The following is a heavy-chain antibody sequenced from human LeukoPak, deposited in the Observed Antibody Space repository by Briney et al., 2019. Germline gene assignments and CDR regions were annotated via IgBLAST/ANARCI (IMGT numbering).Heavy chain of an antibody. V-gene: IGHV3-43*02. CDR2: ISGDGGST. D-gene: IGHD3-3*01. Sequence: QPGGSLRLXCAASGFTCDDYAMHWVRRAPGKGLESVSLISGDGGSTYYADSVKGRFTISRDNSKNSLYLQMNSLRTEDTALYYCAKDLDFWSGSALDYWGQGTLVTVSS. CDR1: GFTCDDYA. J-gene: IGHJ4*02. CDR3: AKDLDFWSGSALDY.